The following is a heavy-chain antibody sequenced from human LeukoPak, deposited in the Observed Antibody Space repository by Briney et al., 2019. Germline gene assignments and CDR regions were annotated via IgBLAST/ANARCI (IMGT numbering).Heavy chain of an antibody. V-gene: IGHV4-30-4*01. J-gene: IGHJ4*02. CDR2: IYYSGST. D-gene: IGHD1-1*01. Sequence: SETLSLTCTVSGGSIRSGDYYWSWIRQPPGKGREWIGYIYYSGSTYYNPSLKSRVTISADTSKNQFSLKLSSVTAADTAVYYCARERQLPLYYFDYWGQGTLVTVSS. CDR1: GGSIRSGDYY. CDR3: ARERQLPLYYFDY.